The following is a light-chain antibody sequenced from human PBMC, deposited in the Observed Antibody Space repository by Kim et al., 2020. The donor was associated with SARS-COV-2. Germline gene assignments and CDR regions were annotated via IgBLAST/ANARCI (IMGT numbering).Light chain of an antibody. CDR1: RSNLGAGYD. CDR3: HSYDSGLSAIL. J-gene: IGLJ2*01. V-gene: IGLV1-40*01. Sequence: QSVLTQPPSVSGAPGQRVAISCTGNRSNLGAGYDVHWYQQLPGKAPRLLISRDSNRRSGVPARFSGSKSGTSASLAITGLQPEDEADYYCHSYDSGLSAILFGEGTQLTVL. CDR2: RDS.